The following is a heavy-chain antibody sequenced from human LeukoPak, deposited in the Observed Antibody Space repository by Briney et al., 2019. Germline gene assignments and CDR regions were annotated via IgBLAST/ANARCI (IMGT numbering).Heavy chain of an antibody. D-gene: IGHD3-10*01. V-gene: IGHV3-21*01. CDR2: ISSSGGST. CDR1: GFTFSNYG. CDR3: ASFSHYYGSGSYYGYFDY. J-gene: IGHJ4*02. Sequence: GGSLRLSCAASGFTFSNYGMNWVRQAPGKGLEWVSAISSSGGSTYYADSVKGRFTISRDNAKNSLYLQMNSLRAEDTAVYYCASFSHYYGSGSYYGYFDYWGQGTLVTVSS.